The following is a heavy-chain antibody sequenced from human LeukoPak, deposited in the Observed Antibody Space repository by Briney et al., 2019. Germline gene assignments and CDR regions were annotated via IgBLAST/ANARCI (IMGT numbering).Heavy chain of an antibody. V-gene: IGHV4-39*07. CDR2: IYYGGTS. J-gene: IGHJ4*02. Sequence: SETLSLTCSVSGASISTSNYYWGWIRQPPGKGLEWIGHIYYGGTSFYTPSLKSRVTISVDTSKNEFSLKLTSVTAADTAVYYCARGAGSFRAEVYFDYWGQGTLVTVSS. CDR3: ARGAGSFRAEVYFDY. D-gene: IGHD6-13*01. CDR1: GASISTSNYY.